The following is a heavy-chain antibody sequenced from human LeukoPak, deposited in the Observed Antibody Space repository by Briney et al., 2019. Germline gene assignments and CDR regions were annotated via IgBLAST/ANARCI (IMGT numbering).Heavy chain of an antibody. Sequence: PSETLSLTCTVSGGSISSYYWSWIRQPPGKGLEWIGYIYYTGSTNCNPSLKSRVTISVDTSNNQFSLNLSSVTAADTAFYYCARHFSGSYYWFDPWGQGTLVTVSS. CDR2: IYYTGST. CDR1: GGSISSYY. V-gene: IGHV4-59*08. CDR3: ARHFSGSYYWFDP. D-gene: IGHD1-26*01. J-gene: IGHJ5*02.